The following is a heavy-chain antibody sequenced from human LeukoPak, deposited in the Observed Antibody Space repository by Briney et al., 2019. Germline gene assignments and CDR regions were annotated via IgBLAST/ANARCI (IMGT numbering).Heavy chain of an antibody. J-gene: IGHJ6*03. CDR2: INHSGST. V-gene: IGHV4-34*01. D-gene: IGHD3-3*01. Sequence: SETLSLTCAVYGGSFSGYYWSWIRQTPENGLEWIGEINHSGSTNYNPSLNSRVTISVDTSRNQFSLNLSSVTAADTAVFYCARTKGDFWSGYLSYYYMDVWGKGTTVTVSS. CDR1: GGSFSGYY. CDR3: ARTKGDFWSGYLSYYYMDV.